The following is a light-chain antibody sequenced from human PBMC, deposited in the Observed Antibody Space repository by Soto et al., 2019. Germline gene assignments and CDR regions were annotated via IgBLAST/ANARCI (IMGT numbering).Light chain of an antibody. V-gene: IGKV3-20*01. CDR3: QQYGGVPYT. CDR1: ESISRDY. Sequence: EIVLTQSPGTLSLSPGQRATLSCRASESISRDYLAWYQQRLGQAPRLLIYGASSGATGSPDRFSGSGSGTDFTLTISRLEPEDFAIYYCQQYGGVPYTVCQGTKLEIK. J-gene: IGKJ2*01. CDR2: GAS.